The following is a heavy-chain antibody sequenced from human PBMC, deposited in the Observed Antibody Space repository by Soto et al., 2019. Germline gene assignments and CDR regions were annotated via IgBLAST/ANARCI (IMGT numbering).Heavy chain of an antibody. Sequence: VQLLESGGGLVQPGGSLRLSCAASGFTFSSYSMNWVRQAPGKGLEWVSSISSSSSYIYYADSVKGRFTISRDNAKNSLYLQMNSLRAEDTAVYYCAREEGSYDFWSGYYLDYWGQGTLVTVSS. CDR3: AREEGSYDFWSGYYLDY. J-gene: IGHJ4*02. CDR1: GFTFSSYS. D-gene: IGHD3-3*01. V-gene: IGHV3-21*02. CDR2: ISSSSSYI.